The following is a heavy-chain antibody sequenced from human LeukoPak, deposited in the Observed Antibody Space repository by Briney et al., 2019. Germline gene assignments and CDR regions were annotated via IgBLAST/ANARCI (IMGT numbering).Heavy chain of an antibody. D-gene: IGHD6-19*01. CDR1: GFRFVNHW. V-gene: IGHV3-23*01. CDR2: MSASGGST. CDR3: AKDGGAVAGTLSYYDYYMDV. J-gene: IGHJ6*03. Sequence: GGSLRLSCAATGFRFVNHWMSWVRQAPGKGLEWVGSMSASGGSTYYADSVKGRFNISRDNSKNTSYLQMNSLRAEDTAVYYCAKDGGAVAGTLSYYDYYMDVWGKGTTVTVSS.